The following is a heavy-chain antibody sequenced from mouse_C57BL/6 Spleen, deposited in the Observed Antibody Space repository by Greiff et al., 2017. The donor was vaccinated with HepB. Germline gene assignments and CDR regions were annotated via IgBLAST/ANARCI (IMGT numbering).Heavy chain of an antibody. V-gene: IGHV5-9-1*02. J-gene: IGHJ3*01. CDR3: TRDWDVGAWFAY. D-gene: IGHD4-1*01. CDR2: ISSGGDYI. CDR1: GFTFSSYA. Sequence: EVKVVESGEGLVKPGRSLKLSCAASGFTFSSYAMSWVRQTPEKRLGWVAYISSGGDYIYYADTVKGRFTISRDNARNTLYLQMSSLKSEDTAMYYCTRDWDVGAWFAYWGQGTLVTVSA.